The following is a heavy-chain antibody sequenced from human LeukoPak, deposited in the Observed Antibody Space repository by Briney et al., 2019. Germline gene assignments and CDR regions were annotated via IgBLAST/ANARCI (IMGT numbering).Heavy chain of an antibody. CDR1: GFTFSSYG. D-gene: IGHD6-13*01. CDR3: AKGYSSSWRYYYGMDV. J-gene: IGHJ6*02. CDR2: IWYDGSNK. Sequence: PGGSLRLSCAASGFTFSSYGMHWVRQAAGKGLEWVAVIWYDGSNKYYADSVKGRFTISRDNSKNTLYLQMNSLRAEDTAVYYCAKGYSSSWRYYYGMDVWGQGTTVTVSS. V-gene: IGHV3-33*06.